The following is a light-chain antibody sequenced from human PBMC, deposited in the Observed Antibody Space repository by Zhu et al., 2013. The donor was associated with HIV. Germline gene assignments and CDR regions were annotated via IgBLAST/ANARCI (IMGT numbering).Light chain of an antibody. J-gene: IGKJ4*01. CDR1: PSVWSNY. CDR2: GAS. Sequence: EIVLTQSPVTLSLSPGERATLSCRASPSVWSNYLAWYQQKPGQPPMLLIFGASTRATGIPDRFSGSGSRTDFTLTISRLEPEDFAVYYCQQYGSSPLTFGGGTDVGDQT. CDR3: QQYGSSPLT. V-gene: IGKV3-20*01.